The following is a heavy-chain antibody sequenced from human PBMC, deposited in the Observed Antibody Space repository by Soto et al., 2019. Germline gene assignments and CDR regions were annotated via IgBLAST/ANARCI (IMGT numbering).Heavy chain of an antibody. V-gene: IGHV4-59*01. J-gene: IGHJ6*02. CDR3: ARGGVGDYVSRHYYYYGMDV. Sequence: WTWIRQSPGKGLEWIGYIYYSGSTNYNPSLKSRVAISVDTSKNQFSLKLSSVTAADTAVYYCARGGVGDYVSRHYYYYGMDVWGQGTTVTVSS. CDR2: IYYSGST. D-gene: IGHD4-17*01.